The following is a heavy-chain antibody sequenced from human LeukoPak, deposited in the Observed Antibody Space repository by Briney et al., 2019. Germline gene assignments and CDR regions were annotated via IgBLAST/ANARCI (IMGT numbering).Heavy chain of an antibody. D-gene: IGHD3-10*01. CDR1: GDTFTSYD. J-gene: IGHJ6*02. CDR2: MNPNSGNT. V-gene: IGHV1-8*01. CDR3: ARGGTLVQGVTILSGMDV. Sequence: PLASVKVSCKTSGDTFTSYDINWVRQATGQGLEWMGWMNPNSGNTNYAQKFQGRVTLTRDTSISTAYMELSSLRSEDTAVYYCARGGTLVQGVTILSGMDVWGQGTTVTVSS.